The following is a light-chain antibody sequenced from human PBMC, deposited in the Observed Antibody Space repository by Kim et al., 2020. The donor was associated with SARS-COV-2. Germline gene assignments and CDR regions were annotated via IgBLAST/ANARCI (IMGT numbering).Light chain of an antibody. V-gene: IGLV3-1*01. Sequence: SYELTQPPSVSVSPGHTASITCSGDKLGDKYACWYQQKPGQSPVLVIYQDSKRPSGFPERFSGSNSGNTATLTISGTQAMDEADYYCQAWDSSTGVVFGGGTQLTVL. CDR3: QAWDSSTGVV. J-gene: IGLJ2*01. CDR2: QDS. CDR1: KLGDKY.